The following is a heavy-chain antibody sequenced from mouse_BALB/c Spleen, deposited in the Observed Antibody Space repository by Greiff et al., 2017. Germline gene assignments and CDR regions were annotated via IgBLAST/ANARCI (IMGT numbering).Heavy chain of an antibody. V-gene: IGHV1-7*01. Sequence: VQLHQSGAELAKPGASVKMSCKASGYTFTSYWMHWVKQRPGQGLEWIGYINPSTGYTEYNQKFKDKATLTADKSSSTAYMQLSSLTSEDSAVYYCARSNYGYSAWFAYWGQGTLVTVSA. CDR1: GYTFTSYW. D-gene: IGHD1-2*01. J-gene: IGHJ3*01. CDR2: INPSTGYT. CDR3: ARSNYGYSAWFAY.